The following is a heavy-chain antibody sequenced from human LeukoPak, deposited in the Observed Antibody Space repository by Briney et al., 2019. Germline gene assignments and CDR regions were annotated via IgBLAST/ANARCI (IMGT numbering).Heavy chain of an antibody. CDR2: IRGSRSGLGSGM. V-gene: IGHV3-48*04. CDR1: GFIFSDYS. CDR3: ARDNNWGFDY. Sequence: GGSLRLPCAASGFIFSDYSMNWVRQAPGKGLEWISNIRGSRSGLGSGMYYADSVRGRFTISRDDAKNSLYLQMSSLRAEDTAFYYCARDNNWGFDYWGQGALVTVSS. D-gene: IGHD7-27*01. J-gene: IGHJ4*02.